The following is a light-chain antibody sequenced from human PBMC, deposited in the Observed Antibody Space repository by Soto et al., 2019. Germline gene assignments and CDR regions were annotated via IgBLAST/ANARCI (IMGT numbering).Light chain of an antibody. Sequence: DIQMTQSPSTLSASVGDRVTITCRASQSIRNNWLAWYQQKPGKAPKLLIFDASSLEGGVPSRFSGSGSGTEFTLTISSLQPDDFATYYCQQYSCYPWTFGQGTKVEI. CDR2: DAS. J-gene: IGKJ1*01. V-gene: IGKV1-5*01. CDR1: QSIRNNW. CDR3: QQYSCYPWT.